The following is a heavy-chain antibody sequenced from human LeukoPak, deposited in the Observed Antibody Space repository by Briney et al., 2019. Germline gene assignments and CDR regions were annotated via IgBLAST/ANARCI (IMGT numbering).Heavy chain of an antibody. V-gene: IGHV3-21*01. CDR2: ISSSSNYI. Sequence: GGSLRLSCAASGFTFSSYSMNWVRQAPGKGLEWVSSISSSSNYIYYTDSVKGRFTISRDNAKKSLYLQMNSLRAEGTAVYYCARVGGITLALAPSPFPDYNYYYMDVWGKGTTVTVSS. CDR1: GFTFSSYS. D-gene: IGHD3-10*01. J-gene: IGHJ6*03. CDR3: ARVGGITLALAPSPFPDYNYYYMDV.